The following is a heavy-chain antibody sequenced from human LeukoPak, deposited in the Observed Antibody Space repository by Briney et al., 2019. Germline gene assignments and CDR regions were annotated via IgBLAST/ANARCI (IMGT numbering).Heavy chain of an antibody. CDR3: ARRPGYSSSWYID. CDR1: GGSISSYY. J-gene: IGHJ4*02. Sequence: SETLSLTCTVSGGSISSYYWSWIRQPPGKGLEWIGYIYYSGSTNYNPSLKSRVTISVDTSKNQFCLKLSSVTAADTAVYYCARRPGYSSSWYIDWGQGTLVTVSS. CDR2: IYYSGST. D-gene: IGHD6-13*01. V-gene: IGHV4-59*08.